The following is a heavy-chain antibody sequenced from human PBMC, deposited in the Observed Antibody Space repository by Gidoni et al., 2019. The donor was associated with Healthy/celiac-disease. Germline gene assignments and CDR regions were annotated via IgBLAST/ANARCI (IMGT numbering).Heavy chain of an antibody. J-gene: IGHJ4*02. CDR1: GGSFSGYY. CDR2: INHSGST. V-gene: IGHV4-34*01. D-gene: IGHD6-13*01. Sequence: QVQLQQCGAGLLKPSETLSLTCAVYGGSFSGYYWSWIRQPPGKGLEWIGEINHSGSTNYNPSLKSRVTISVDTSKNQFSLKLSSVTAADTAVYYCARGHRVSSWRRIFDYWGQGTLVTVSS. CDR3: ARGHRVSSWRRIFDY.